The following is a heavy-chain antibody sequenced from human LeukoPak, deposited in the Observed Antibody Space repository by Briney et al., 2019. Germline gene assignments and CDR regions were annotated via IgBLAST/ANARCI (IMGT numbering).Heavy chain of an antibody. CDR1: GGSISSGSYY. CDR2: IYTSGST. J-gene: IGHJ4*02. V-gene: IGHV4-61*02. Sequence: PSQTLSLTCTVSGGSISSGSYYWTWIRQPAGKGLEWIGRIYTSGSTNYNPFLKSRVTISVDTSKNQFSLKLSSVTAADTAVYYCARDRGDGYNSHDYWGQGTLVTVSS. CDR3: ARDRGDGYNSHDY. D-gene: IGHD5-24*01.